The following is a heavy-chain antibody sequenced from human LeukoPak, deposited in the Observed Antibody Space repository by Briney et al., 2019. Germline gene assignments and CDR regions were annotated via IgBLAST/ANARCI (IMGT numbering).Heavy chain of an antibody. J-gene: IGHJ4*02. D-gene: IGHD2-2*01. CDR2: ISAYNGNT. CDR3: ARGYCSSTSCRRAPPYFDY. CDR1: GYTFTIYG. Sequence: GASVKVSCKASGYTFTIYGISWVRQAPGQGGEWMGWISAYNGNTNYAQKLQGRVTMTTDTSTSTAYMELRSLRSDDTAVYYCARGYCSSTSCRRAPPYFDYWGQGTLVTVSS. V-gene: IGHV1-18*04.